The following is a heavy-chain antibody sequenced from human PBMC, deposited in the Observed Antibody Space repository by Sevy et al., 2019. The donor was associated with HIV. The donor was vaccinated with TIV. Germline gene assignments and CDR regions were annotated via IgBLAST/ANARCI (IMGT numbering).Heavy chain of an antibody. D-gene: IGHD3-22*01. CDR1: GYTLSELC. Sequence: ASVKVSCKVSGYTLSELCMHWVRQPPGKGLEWMGRFDPDDGETIYAQRFQGRVTMTEDTSADTAYMELSSLRSEDTAMYYCATAREYYSDNSGYLDYWGQGTPVTVSS. CDR2: FDPDDGET. J-gene: IGHJ4*02. V-gene: IGHV1-24*01. CDR3: ATAREYYSDNSGYLDY.